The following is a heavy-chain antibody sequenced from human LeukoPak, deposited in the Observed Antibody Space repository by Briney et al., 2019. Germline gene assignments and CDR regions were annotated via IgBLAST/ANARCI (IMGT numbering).Heavy chain of an antibody. J-gene: IGHJ5*02. Sequence: PGGSLRLSCAASGFTFRSYEMNWVRQAPGKGLEWVSFISGGSGTIYYADSVKGRFTISRDNAKNSLYLQMNSLRVEDTAVYYCARDRDYGDYRPVSFDLWGRGTLVTVSS. CDR3: ARDRDYGDYRPVSFDL. D-gene: IGHD4-17*01. CDR2: ISGGSGTI. CDR1: GFTFRSYE. V-gene: IGHV3-48*03.